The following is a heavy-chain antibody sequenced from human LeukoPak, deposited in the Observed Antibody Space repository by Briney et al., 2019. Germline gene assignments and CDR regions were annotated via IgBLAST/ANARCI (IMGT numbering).Heavy chain of an antibody. J-gene: IGHJ6*02. D-gene: IGHD3-10*01. CDR3: TRGSSGFSYYSAMDV. CDR2: INSDGSSR. CDR1: GFTFNNYW. Sequence: GGSLRLSCAASGFTFNNYWMPWVRLVPGKGLVWVSRINSDGSSRHFADSVKGRFTISRENAKNTVYLQMNSLRGDDTAVYYCTRGSSGFSYYSAMDVWGQGTTVTVSS. V-gene: IGHV3-74*01.